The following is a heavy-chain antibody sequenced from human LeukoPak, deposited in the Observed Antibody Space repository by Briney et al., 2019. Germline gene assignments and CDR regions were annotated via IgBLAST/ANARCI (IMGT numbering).Heavy chain of an antibody. CDR2: INPSGGST. CDR1: GYTFTSYY. Sequence: ASVKVSCKASGYTFTSYYMHWMRQAPGQGLEWMGIINPSGGSTSYAQKFQGRVTMTRDTSTSTVYMELSSLRSEDTAVYYCARAQYYYGSGRGAFDIWGQGTMVTVSS. V-gene: IGHV1-46*03. J-gene: IGHJ3*02. CDR3: ARAQYYYGSGRGAFDI. D-gene: IGHD3-10*01.